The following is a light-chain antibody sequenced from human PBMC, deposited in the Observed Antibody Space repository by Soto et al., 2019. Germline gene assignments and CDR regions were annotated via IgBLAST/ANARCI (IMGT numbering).Light chain of an antibody. CDR1: QSVYSDY. CDR3: QHYNYWPPKT. J-gene: IGKJ1*01. CDR2: GAS. V-gene: IGKV3-20*01. Sequence: EVVLTQSPGTLSLSPGERATLSCRASQSVYSDYLAWFQQKPGQAPRLLIYGASSRATGIPDRFSGSGFGTDFTLTISSLQSEDFAVYYCQHYNYWPPKTFGQGTKVDIK.